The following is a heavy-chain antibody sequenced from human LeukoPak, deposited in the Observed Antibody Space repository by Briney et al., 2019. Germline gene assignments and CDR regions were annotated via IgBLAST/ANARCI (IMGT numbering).Heavy chain of an antibody. D-gene: IGHD3-10*01. Sequence: SETLSLTCTVSGGSISSHYWNWIRQPPGKGLEWIGYVFYSGSSIHNPSLKSRVTISLDTSKRQFSLKLTSVTAADTAVYFCARADGSGRYYSRYYYYYMDVWGKGTTVTVSS. CDR1: GGSISSHY. CDR2: VFYSGSS. J-gene: IGHJ6*03. V-gene: IGHV4-59*11. CDR3: ARADGSGRYYSRYYYYYMDV.